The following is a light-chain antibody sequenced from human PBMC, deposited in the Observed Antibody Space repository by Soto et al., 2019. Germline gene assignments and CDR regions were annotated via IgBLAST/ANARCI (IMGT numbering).Light chain of an antibody. V-gene: IGKV3-20*01. Sequence: EIVLTQSPGTLSLSPGGRATLSCRASQSVSSSYLAWYQQKPGQAPRLLMYGASSRATGIPVRFSGSGSGTDFTLTISRLEPEDFAVYYCQYYDSSPTFGQGTKVEIK. CDR2: GAS. J-gene: IGKJ1*01. CDR1: QSVSSSY. CDR3: QYYDSSPT.